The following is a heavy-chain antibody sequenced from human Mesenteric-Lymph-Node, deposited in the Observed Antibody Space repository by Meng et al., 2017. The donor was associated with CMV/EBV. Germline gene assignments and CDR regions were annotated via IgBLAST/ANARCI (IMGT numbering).Heavy chain of an antibody. J-gene: IGHJ4*02. CDR2: ISSSSSYI. D-gene: IGHD2-2*01. CDR1: GFTFSSYS. Sequence: GGSLRLSCAASGFTFSSYSMNWVRQAPGKGLEWVSSISSSSSYIYYADSVKGRFTISRDNTKNSLYLQMNSLRAEDTAVYYCARGASSTPFDNWGQGTLVTVSS. V-gene: IGHV3-21*01. CDR3: ARGASSTPFDN.